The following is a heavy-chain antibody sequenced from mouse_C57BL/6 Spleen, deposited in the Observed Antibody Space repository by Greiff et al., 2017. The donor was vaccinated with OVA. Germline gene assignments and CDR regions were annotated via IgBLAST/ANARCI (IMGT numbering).Heavy chain of an antibody. D-gene: IGHD1-1*01. Sequence: EVQLVESGPGLVKPSQSLSLTCSVTGYSITSGYYWNWIRQFPGNKLEWMGYISYDGSNNYNPSLKNRISITRDTSKNQFFLKLNSVTTEDTATYYCARDDYYGSSRGYWGQGTTLTVSS. CDR2: ISYDGSN. CDR1: GYSITSGYY. V-gene: IGHV3-6*01. CDR3: ARDDYYGSSRGY. J-gene: IGHJ2*01.